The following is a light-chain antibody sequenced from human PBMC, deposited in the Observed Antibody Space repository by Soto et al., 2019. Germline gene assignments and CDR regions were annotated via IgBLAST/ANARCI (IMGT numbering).Light chain of an antibody. Sequence: QSALTQPASVSGSPGQSITISCTGTISDVGSTFNYVSWYQHHPGKAPRLIMSDVNHRPSGVSDRFSGSKSGNTASLPISGLQAEDEADYFCSAYSTGSTPVLFGGGTKLTVL. J-gene: IGLJ3*02. CDR3: SAYSTGSTPVL. V-gene: IGLV2-14*03. CDR2: DVN. CDR1: ISDVGSTFNY.